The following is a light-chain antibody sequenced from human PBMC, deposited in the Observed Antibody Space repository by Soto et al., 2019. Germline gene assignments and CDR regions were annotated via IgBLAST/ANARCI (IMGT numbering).Light chain of an antibody. Sequence: EIVMTQSPATLSVSPGERATLSCRASQSVGNNLAWYQQKPGQAPRLLIYGASTRATGIPARFSGSGSGTEFTLTISRLQSEDVAVYYCQQYNNWHFTVGRGTKVDL. CDR3: QQYNNWHFT. J-gene: IGKJ3*01. CDR2: GAS. V-gene: IGKV3-15*01. CDR1: QSVGNN.